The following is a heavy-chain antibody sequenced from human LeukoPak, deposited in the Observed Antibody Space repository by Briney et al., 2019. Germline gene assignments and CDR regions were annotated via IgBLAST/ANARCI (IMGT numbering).Heavy chain of an antibody. Sequence: SETLSLTCTVSGGSISSYYWNWIRLSPGKGLEWIGYIYYSGSTNYNPSLKSRVTISVDTSKNQFSLNLSSVTAADTAVYYCARRYCSGGSCYPRHFDFWGQGTLVTVSS. J-gene: IGHJ4*02. CDR1: GGSISSYY. CDR2: IYYSGST. CDR3: ARRYCSGGSCYPRHFDF. V-gene: IGHV4-59*08. D-gene: IGHD2-15*01.